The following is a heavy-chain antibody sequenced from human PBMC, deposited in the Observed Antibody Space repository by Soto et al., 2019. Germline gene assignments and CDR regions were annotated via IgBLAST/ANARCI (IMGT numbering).Heavy chain of an antibody. V-gene: IGHV3-30-3*01. CDR3: ARDPRSGYYFRPDYYYYYYGMDV. CDR2: ISYDGSNK. CDR1: GFTFSSYA. Sequence: GGSVRLSCAASGFTFSSYAMHWVRQAPGKGLEWVAVISYDGSNKYYADSVKGRFTISRDNSKNTLYLQMNSLRAEDTAVYYCARDPRSGYYFRPDYYYYYYGMDVWGQGTTVTVSS. D-gene: IGHD3-3*01. J-gene: IGHJ6*02.